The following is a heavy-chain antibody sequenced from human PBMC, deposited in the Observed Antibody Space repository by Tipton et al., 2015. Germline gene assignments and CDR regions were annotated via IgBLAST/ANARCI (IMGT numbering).Heavy chain of an antibody. J-gene: IGHJ4*02. CDR1: GGSVSSGSYY. CDR3: ACQDYDILTRDYQTVDY. V-gene: IGHV4-61*01. CDR2: IYYSGTS. Sequence: TLSLTCTVSGGSVSSGSYYWSWIRQPPGKGLEWIGFIYYSGTSIYSPSLEGRVTMSVDTAKKQFSLKLASVTAADTAMYYCACQDYDILTRDYQTVDYWGQGTLVTVSS. D-gene: IGHD3-9*01.